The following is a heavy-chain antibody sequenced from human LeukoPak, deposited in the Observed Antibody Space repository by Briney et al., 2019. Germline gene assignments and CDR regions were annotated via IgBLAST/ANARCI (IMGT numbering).Heavy chain of an antibody. Sequence: GASVKVSCKASGGTFSSYAIRWVRQAPGQGLEWMGGIIPIFGTANYAQKFQGRVTITGDESTSTAYMELSSLRSEDTAVYYCARDQGGLLDELDYWGQGTLVTVSS. V-gene: IGHV1-69*01. D-gene: IGHD3-16*01. J-gene: IGHJ4*02. CDR3: ARDQGGLLDELDY. CDR1: GGTFSSYA. CDR2: IIPIFGTA.